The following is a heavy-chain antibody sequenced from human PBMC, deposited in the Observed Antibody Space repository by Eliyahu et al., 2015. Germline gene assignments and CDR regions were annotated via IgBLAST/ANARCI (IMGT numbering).Heavy chain of an antibody. CDR1: GXTFSSYA. CDR2: IIPILGIA. V-gene: IGHV1-69*04. J-gene: IGHJ4*02. D-gene: IGHD3-3*01. Sequence: QVQLVQSGAEVKKPGSSVKVSCXASGXTFSSYAISWVRQAPGQGLEWMGRIIPILGIANYAQKFQGRVTITADKSTSTAYMELSSLRSEDTAVYYCATLRFLEWLLVDYWGQGTLVTVSS. CDR3: ATLRFLEWLLVDY.